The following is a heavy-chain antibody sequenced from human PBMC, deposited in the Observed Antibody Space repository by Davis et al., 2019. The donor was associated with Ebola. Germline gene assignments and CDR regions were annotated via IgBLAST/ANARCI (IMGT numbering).Heavy chain of an antibody. V-gene: IGHV4-59*01. Sequence: PSETLSLTCSVSGTSISPYYWSWIRQTPGKGLDWIGYVEHHGRTEYIPSFNSRVTISVATSKSQFSLKLTSVTTADTAVYYCARGVFGAFFDSWGRGALVTVSS. CDR2: VEHHGRT. CDR1: GTSISPYY. CDR3: ARGVFGAFFDS. J-gene: IGHJ4*02. D-gene: IGHD3-10*01.